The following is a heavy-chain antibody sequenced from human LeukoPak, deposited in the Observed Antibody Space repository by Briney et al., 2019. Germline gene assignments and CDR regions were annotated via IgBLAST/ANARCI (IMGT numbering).Heavy chain of an antibody. V-gene: IGHV4-39*07. D-gene: IGHD6-13*01. CDR2: IYYSGST. CDR1: GGSISSSSYY. Sequence: SETLSLTCTVSGGSISSSSYYWGWIRQPPGKGLEWIGSIYYSGSTYYNPSLKSRVTISVDTSKNQFSLKLSSVTAADTAVYYCARDNGIAAAGTPYWGQGTLVTVSS. CDR3: ARDNGIAAAGTPY. J-gene: IGHJ4*02.